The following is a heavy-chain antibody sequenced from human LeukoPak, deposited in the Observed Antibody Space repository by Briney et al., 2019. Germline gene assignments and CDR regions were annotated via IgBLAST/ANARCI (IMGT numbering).Heavy chain of an antibody. J-gene: IGHJ4*02. Sequence: GASVKVSCKASGGTFSSYAISWVRQAPGQGLEWMGGIIPIFGTANYAQKFQGRVTITADESTSTAYMELSSLRSEDTAVYYCASGAHDYGDFYFDYWGQGTLVTVSS. CDR3: ASGAHDYGDFYFDY. CDR1: GGTFSSYA. CDR2: IIPIFGTA. V-gene: IGHV1-69*13. D-gene: IGHD4-17*01.